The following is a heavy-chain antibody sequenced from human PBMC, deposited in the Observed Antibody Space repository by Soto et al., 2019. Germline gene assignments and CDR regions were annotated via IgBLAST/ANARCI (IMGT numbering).Heavy chain of an antibody. CDR2: IYYSGST. Sequence: ASETLSLTCTVSGGSISSGGYYWSWMRQHPGKGLEWIGYIYYSGSTYYNPSLKSRVTISVDTSKNQFSLKLSSVTAADTAVYYCARETNTYDSSGYYNWFHPWGQGTLVTVSS. V-gene: IGHV4-31*03. CDR3: ARETNTYDSSGYYNWFHP. D-gene: IGHD3-22*01. J-gene: IGHJ5*02. CDR1: GGSISSGGYY.